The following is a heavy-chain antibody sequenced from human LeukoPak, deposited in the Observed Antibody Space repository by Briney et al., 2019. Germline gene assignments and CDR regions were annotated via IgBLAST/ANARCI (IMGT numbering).Heavy chain of an antibody. J-gene: IGHJ3*02. CDR3: ARNGQGYYDSMDAFDI. V-gene: IGHV7-4-1*02. D-gene: IGHD3-22*01. Sequence: ASVKVSCKTSGYTFTSYAMNWVRQAPGQGLEWMGWINTNTGNPTYAQGFTGRFVFSLDTSVSTAYLQISSLKAEDTAVYYCARNGQGYYDSMDAFDIWGQGTMVTVSS. CDR2: INTNTGNP. CDR1: GYTFTSYA.